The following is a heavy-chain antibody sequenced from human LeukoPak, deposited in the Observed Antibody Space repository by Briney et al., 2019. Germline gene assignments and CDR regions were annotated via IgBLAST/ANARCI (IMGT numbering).Heavy chain of an antibody. D-gene: IGHD1-26*01. CDR2: ISYDGINT. CDR1: GFTFSTYS. V-gene: IGHV3-30-3*01. Sequence: PGGSLRLSCAASGFTFSTYSMHWVRQAPGKGLEWMTIISYDGINTYYADSVKGRFTISRDNSKNTLYLQVNSLRAEDTAVYYCAKGGKWDVTPFDYWGQGTPVTVSS. J-gene: IGHJ4*02. CDR3: AKGGKWDVTPFDY.